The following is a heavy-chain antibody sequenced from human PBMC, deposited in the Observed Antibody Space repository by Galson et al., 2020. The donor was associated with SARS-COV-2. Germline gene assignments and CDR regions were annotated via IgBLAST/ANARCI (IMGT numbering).Heavy chain of an antibody. Sequence: DPGGSLRLSCAASGFTFSSYSMNWVRQAPGKGLEWVSSISSSSSYIYYADSVKGRFTISRDNAKNSLYLQMNSLRAEDTAVYYCASNAAAGPQYYYYGMDVWGQGTTVTVAS. D-gene: IGHD6-13*01. CDR3: ASNAAAGPQYYYYGMDV. CDR2: ISSSSSYI. CDR1: GFTFSSYS. J-gene: IGHJ6*02. V-gene: IGHV3-21*01.